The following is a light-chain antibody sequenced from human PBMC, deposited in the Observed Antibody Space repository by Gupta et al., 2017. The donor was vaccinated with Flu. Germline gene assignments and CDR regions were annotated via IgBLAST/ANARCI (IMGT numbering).Light chain of an antibody. Sequence: EIVLTQSPATLSLSPGERATLSCRASQSVSSYLAWYQQKPGQAPRLLIYDASNRATGIPARFSGSGSGTYVTLTISSREPEDFAVYYCQQRSNWPPQTFGGGTKVEIK. CDR2: DAS. CDR1: QSVSSY. CDR3: QQRSNWPPQT. J-gene: IGKJ4*01. V-gene: IGKV3-11*01.